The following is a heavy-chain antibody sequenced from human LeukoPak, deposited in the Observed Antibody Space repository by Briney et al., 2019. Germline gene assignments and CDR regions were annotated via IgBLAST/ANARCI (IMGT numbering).Heavy chain of an antibody. V-gene: IGHV3-23*01. D-gene: IGHD6-13*01. CDR1: GFTFSSYA. CDR2: ISGSGGST. Sequence: GGSLRLSCAASGFTFSSYAMSWVRQAPGKGLEWVSAISGSGGSTYHADSVKGRFTISRDNSENTLYLQMNSLRAEDTAVYYCAKGGGIAAAGIPVDYWGQGTLVTVSS. CDR3: AKGGGIAAAGIPVDY. J-gene: IGHJ4*02.